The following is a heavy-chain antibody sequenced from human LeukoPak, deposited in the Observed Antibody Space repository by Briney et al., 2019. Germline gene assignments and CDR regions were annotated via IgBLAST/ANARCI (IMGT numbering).Heavy chain of an antibody. CDR3: ARDPASNPLLLNNAMVSAKY. D-gene: IGHD5-18*01. J-gene: IGHJ4*02. CDR1: GFTFRSYW. Sequence: GGSLRLSCAASGFTFRSYWMSWVRPAPGKGLEGVANIKQEGSEKYYVGSVKGRFTLSSDNAKNSLYLQMNSLTAEDTAVYFCARDPASNPLLLNNAMVSAKYWGQGTLVADS. CDR2: IKQEGSEK. V-gene: IGHV3-7*01.